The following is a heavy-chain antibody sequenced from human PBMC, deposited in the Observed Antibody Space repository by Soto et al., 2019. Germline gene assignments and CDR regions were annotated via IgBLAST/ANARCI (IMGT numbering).Heavy chain of an antibody. CDR1: GGTFSSYA. V-gene: IGHV1-69*12. J-gene: IGHJ5*02. D-gene: IGHD3-22*01. CDR3: ARDRGPSSGYYPYWFDP. CDR2: IIPIFGTA. Sequence: QVQLVRSGAEVKKPGSSVKVSCKASGGTFSSYAITWVRQAPGQGLEWMGGIIPIFGTANHAQKFQGRVTITADESTSTAYMELSSLRSEDTAVYYCARDRGPSSGYYPYWFDPWGQGTLVTVSS.